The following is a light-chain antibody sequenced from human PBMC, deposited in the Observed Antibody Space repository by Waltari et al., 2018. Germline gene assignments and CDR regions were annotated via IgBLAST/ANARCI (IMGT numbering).Light chain of an antibody. J-gene: IGKJ1*01. CDR1: QSITSY. CDR3: QQSYSSPRT. V-gene: IGKV1-39*01. Sequence: DIQMTQSPSSLSASVGARVTITCRASQSITSYLNWYQLKPGKAPKLLIYAASSLQSGVPSRFSGSGSGTDFTLTISSLQPEDFATYYCQQSYSSPRTFGQGTKVEIK. CDR2: AAS.